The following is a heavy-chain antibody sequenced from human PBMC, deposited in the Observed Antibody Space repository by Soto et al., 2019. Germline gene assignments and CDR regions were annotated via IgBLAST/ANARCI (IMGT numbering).Heavy chain of an antibody. Sequence: PSETLSLTCTVSGGSISSSSYYWGWIRQPPGKGLEWIGSIYYSGSTYYNPSLKSRVTISVDTSKNQFSLKLSSVTAADTAVYYCARREMIVVVGGMDAWGQGTTVTVSS. J-gene: IGHJ6*02. CDR3: ARREMIVVVGGMDA. D-gene: IGHD3-22*01. CDR2: IYYSGST. V-gene: IGHV4-39*01. CDR1: GGSISSSSYY.